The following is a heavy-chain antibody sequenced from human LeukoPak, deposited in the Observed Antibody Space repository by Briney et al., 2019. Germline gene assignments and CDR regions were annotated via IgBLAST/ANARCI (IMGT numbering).Heavy chain of an antibody. J-gene: IGHJ3*02. CDR2: ISSSSSYI. CDR3: ARDYEYGDYVKDAFDI. CDR1: GYSFTSYW. V-gene: IGHV3-21*01. D-gene: IGHD4-17*01. Sequence: GESLKISCKGSGYSFTSYWIGWVPQMPGKGLEWVSSISSSSSYIYYADSVKGRFTISRDNAKNSLYLQMNSLRAEDKAVYYCARDYEYGDYVKDAFDIWGQGTMVTVSS.